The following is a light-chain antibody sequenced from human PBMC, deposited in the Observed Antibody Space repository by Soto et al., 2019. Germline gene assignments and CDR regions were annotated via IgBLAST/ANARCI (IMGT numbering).Light chain of an antibody. V-gene: IGKV3-15*01. J-gene: IGKJ2*01. CDR1: QSVASN. CDR2: GAS. Sequence: EIVMTQSPASLSVSPGDGATLSCWASQSVASNVAWYQQRPGQGPRLLIHGASTRAAGAPARFSGSGSGTDFTLTISSLQSEDFAVYYCQQYHNWTPQYTFGQGTKLQIK. CDR3: QQYHNWTPQYT.